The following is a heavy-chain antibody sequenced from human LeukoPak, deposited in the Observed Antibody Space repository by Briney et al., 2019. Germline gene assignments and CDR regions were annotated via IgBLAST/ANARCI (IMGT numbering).Heavy chain of an antibody. CDR2: IYYSGSI. CDR1: GGSISSGGYY. D-gene: IGHD3-22*01. V-gene: IGHV4-31*03. Sequence: SETLSLTCTVSGGSISSGGYYWSWIRQHPGKGLEWIGYIYYSGSIYYNPSLKSRVTISVDTSKNQFSLKLSSVTAADTAVYYCARGRSSGYYSYYFDYWGQGTLVTVSS. CDR3: ARGRSSGYYSYYFDY. J-gene: IGHJ4*02.